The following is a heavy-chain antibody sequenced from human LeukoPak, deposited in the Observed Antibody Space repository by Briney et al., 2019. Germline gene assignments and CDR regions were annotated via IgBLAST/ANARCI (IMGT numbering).Heavy chain of an antibody. D-gene: IGHD5-18*01. V-gene: IGHV3-11*04. CDR2: ISSSGSML. CDR3: ARDRRWGIQLRIGAFDI. Sequence: PGGSLRLSCAVSGFTFSDYYMSWVRQAPGKGLEWVSYISSSGSMLHYADSVEGRFTISRDNAKNSLYLQMSSLRVEDTAVYYCARDRRWGIQLRIGAFDIWGQGTMVTVSS. CDR1: GFTFSDYY. J-gene: IGHJ3*02.